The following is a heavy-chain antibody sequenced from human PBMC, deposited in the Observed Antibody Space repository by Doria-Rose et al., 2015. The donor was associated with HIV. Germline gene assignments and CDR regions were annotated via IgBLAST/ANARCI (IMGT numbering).Heavy chain of an antibody. CDR3: ARDGIVGVISYFAY. CDR1: GGSFSGYY. CDR2: INHSGST. V-gene: IGHV4-34*01. J-gene: IGHJ4*02. D-gene: IGHD1-26*01. Sequence: QVQLQQWGAGLLKPSETLSLTCAVYGGSFSGYYWSWIRQPPGKGLEWIGEINHSGSTNYNPSLKRRVTISVDTSKTQFSLRLSSVTAADTAVYYCARDGIVGVISYFAYWGQGILVTVSP.